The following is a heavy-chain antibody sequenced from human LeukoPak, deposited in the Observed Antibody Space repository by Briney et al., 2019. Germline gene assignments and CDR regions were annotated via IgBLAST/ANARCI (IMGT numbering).Heavy chain of an antibody. CDR2: IKSKTDGGTT. CDR3: TTADLCGGDCYSDY. V-gene: IGHV3-15*01. J-gene: IGHJ4*02. D-gene: IGHD2-21*02. CDR1: GFTFSNAW. Sequence: PGGSLRFSCAASGFTFSNAWMSWVRQAPGKGLEWVGRIKSKTDGGTTDYAAPVKGRFTISRDDSKNTLYLQMNSLKTEDTAVYYCTTADLCGGDCYSDYWGQGTLVTVSS.